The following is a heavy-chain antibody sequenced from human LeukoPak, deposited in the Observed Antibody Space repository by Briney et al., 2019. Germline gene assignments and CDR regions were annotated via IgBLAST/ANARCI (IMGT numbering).Heavy chain of an antibody. V-gene: IGHV3-13*01. J-gene: IGHJ4*02. Sequence: GGSLRLSCAASGFTFSNYDMHWVRQATGRGLEWVSFIGTAADTYYPGSVKGRFTISRENAKSSLYLQMNSLRAGDTAVYYCARGPIVGITETKGYFDYWGQGILVTVSS. CDR2: IGTAADT. CDR3: ARGPIVGITETKGYFDY. CDR1: GFTFSNYD. D-gene: IGHD1-7*01.